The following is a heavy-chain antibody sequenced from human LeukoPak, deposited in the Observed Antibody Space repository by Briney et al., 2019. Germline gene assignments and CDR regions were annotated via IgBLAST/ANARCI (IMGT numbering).Heavy chain of an antibody. Sequence: GGSLRLSCAASGFTFSDYGMHWVRQAPGKGLEWVALISYDGGNKFYADSVRDRFTISRDNSKNTLFLQMNSLRTEDTAMYYCAKVFEVRGARRPKDYWGQGTLVIVSP. CDR2: ISYDGGNK. CDR3: AKVFEVRGARRPKDY. J-gene: IGHJ4*02. CDR1: GFTFSDYG. V-gene: IGHV3-30*18. D-gene: IGHD3-10*01.